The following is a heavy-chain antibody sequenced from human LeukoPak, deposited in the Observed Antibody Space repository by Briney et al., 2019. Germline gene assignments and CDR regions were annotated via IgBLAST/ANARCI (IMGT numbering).Heavy chain of an antibody. D-gene: IGHD3-22*01. J-gene: IGHJ4*02. CDR2: ISAYNGNT. CDR1: GYTFTSYG. Sequence: GASVKVSCKASGYTFTSYGISWVRQAPGQGLEWMGWISAYNGNTNYAHKLQGRVTMTTDTSTSTAYMELSRLRSDDTAVYYCALEGGSYYDSSGYLDYWGQGTLVTVSS. V-gene: IGHV1-18*01. CDR3: ALEGGSYYDSSGYLDY.